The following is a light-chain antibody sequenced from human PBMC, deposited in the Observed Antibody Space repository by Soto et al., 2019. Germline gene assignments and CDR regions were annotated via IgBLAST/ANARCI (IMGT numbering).Light chain of an antibody. CDR2: EVS. CDR3: SSFAGSPVV. CDR1: SSDVGDYNY. J-gene: IGLJ2*01. Sequence: QSVLTQPPSASGSLGQSVTIPCTGTSSDVGDYNYVSWYQQHPGKVPKLMIYEVSKRPSGVPDRFSGSKSGNTASLTVSGLQAEDEADYYCSSFAGSPVVFGGGTKLIVL. V-gene: IGLV2-8*01.